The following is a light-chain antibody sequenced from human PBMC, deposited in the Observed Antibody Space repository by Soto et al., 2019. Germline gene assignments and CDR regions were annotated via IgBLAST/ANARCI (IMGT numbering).Light chain of an antibody. Sequence: QMTQSPSTLSASVGARVTITGRASQTVYTWLAWYQQKPGTAPKLLIYEASTLHSGVPSRFSGSRSGPDFTLTISSLQPEDFATYYCQQSYSSPPTFGQGTKVDIK. J-gene: IGKJ1*01. CDR2: EAS. CDR1: QTVYTW. V-gene: IGKV1-39*01. CDR3: QQSYSSPPT.